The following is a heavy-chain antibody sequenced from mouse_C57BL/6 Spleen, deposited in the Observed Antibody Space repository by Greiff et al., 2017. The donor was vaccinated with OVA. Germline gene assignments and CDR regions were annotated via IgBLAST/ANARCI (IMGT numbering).Heavy chain of an antibody. D-gene: IGHD1-1*01. Sequence: DVQLVESGGGLVKPGGSLKLSCAASGFTFSSYAMSWVRQTPEKRLEWVATISDGGSYTSYPDNVKGRFTITRDNAKNNLYLQMSHLKSEDTAMYYCARDRINYGSSFDYWGQGTTLTGSS. V-gene: IGHV5-4*01. J-gene: IGHJ2*01. CDR2: ISDGGSYT. CDR3: ARDRINYGSSFDY. CDR1: GFTFSSYA.